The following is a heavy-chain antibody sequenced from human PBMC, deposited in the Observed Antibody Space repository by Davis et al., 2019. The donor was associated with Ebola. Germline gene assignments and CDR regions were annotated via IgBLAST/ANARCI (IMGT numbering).Heavy chain of an antibody. D-gene: IGHD6-6*01. V-gene: IGHV1-69*13. CDR3: ARSKRVSQLVPDYYYGMDV. J-gene: IGHJ6*02. Sequence: SVKVSCKASGGTFSSYAISWVRQAPGQGLEWMGRIIPIFGTANYARKFQGRVTITADESTSTAYMELSSLRSEDTAVYYCARSKRVSQLVPDYYYGMDVWGQGTTVTVSS. CDR1: GGTFSSYA. CDR2: IIPIFGTA.